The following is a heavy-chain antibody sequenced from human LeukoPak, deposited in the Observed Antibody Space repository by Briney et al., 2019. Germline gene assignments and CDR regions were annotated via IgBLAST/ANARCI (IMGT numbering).Heavy chain of an antibody. CDR1: GFTFSSYW. D-gene: IGHD6-19*01. J-gene: IGHJ3*02. V-gene: IGHV3-7*01. CDR2: IKQDGSEK. CDR3: ARGLQWLVSDAFDI. Sequence: GGSLRLSCAASGFTFSSYWMSWVRQAPGKGLEWVANIKQDGSEKYYVDSVKGRFTISRDNAKNSLYLQMNSLRAEDTAVYYCARGLQWLVSDAFDIWGQGTMVTVSS.